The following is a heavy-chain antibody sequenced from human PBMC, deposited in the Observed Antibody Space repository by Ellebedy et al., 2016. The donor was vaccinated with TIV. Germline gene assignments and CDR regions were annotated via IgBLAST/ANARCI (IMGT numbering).Heavy chain of an antibody. V-gene: IGHV4-28*01. CDR3: ATATTYDAFHI. Sequence: SETLSLXXDVSGTSISSPNSWGWVRQPPGKGLEWIGYVYYSGSTKYNPSLKSRVSISVDTSKNQVSLRLTSVTAVDTAFYFCATATTYDAFHIWGRGKMVTVSS. CDR1: GTSISSPNS. D-gene: IGHD5-12*01. CDR2: VYYSGST. J-gene: IGHJ3*02.